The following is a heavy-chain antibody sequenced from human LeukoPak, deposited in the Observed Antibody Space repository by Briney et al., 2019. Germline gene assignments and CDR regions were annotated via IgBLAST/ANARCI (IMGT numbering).Heavy chain of an antibody. CDR3: ARGPTANNYYYGMDV. CDR1: GGSISSYY. J-gene: IGHJ6*02. D-gene: IGHD4-17*01. V-gene: IGHV4-59*01. CDR2: IYYSGST. Sequence: PSETLSLTCTVSGGSISSYYWSWIRQPPGKGLEWIGYIYYSGSTNYNPSLKSRVTMSVDTSKKQFSLKLSSVTAADTAVYYCARGPTANNYYYGMDVWGQGTTATVSS.